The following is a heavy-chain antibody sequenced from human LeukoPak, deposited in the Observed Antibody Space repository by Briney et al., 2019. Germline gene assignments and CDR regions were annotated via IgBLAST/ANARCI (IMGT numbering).Heavy chain of an antibody. CDR2: INHSGST. CDR3: ARGSTYYYGSGSYSGNYYYGMDV. V-gene: IGHV4-34*01. Sequence: SETLSLTCAAYGGSFSGYYWSWIRQPPGKGLEWIGEINHSGSTNYNPSLKSRVTISVDTSKNQFSLKLSSVTAADTAVYYCARGSTYYYGSGSYSGNYYYGMDVWGKGTTVTVSS. CDR1: GGSFSGYY. D-gene: IGHD3-10*01. J-gene: IGHJ6*04.